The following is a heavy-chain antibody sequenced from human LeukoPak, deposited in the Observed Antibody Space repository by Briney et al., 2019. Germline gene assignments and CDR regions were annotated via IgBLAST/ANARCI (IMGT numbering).Heavy chain of an antibody. D-gene: IGHD3-10*01. CDR1: GFTFSSYA. J-gene: IGHJ4*02. CDR3: GRQGIYASGNLDY. V-gene: IGHV3-23*01. CDR2: ISGSGTNT. Sequence: GGSLRLSCAASGFTFSSYAMIWVRQAPGKGLEWVSAISGSGTNTYYGDSVKGRFTISRDNSENTLYLQMNSLRAEDTAVYYCGRQGIYASGNLDYWGQGTLVTVSS.